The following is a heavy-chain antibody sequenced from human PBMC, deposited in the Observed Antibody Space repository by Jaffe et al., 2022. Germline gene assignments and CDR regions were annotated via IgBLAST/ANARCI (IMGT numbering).Heavy chain of an antibody. Sequence: QVQLQESGPGLVKPSETLSLTCTVSGGSISSYYWSWIRQPPGKGLEWIGYIYYSGSTNYNPSLKSRVTISVDTSKNQFSLKLSSVTAADTAVYYCARGRDYVLRDAFDIWGQGTMVTVSS. CDR2: IYYSGST. J-gene: IGHJ3*02. CDR3: ARGRDYVLRDAFDI. CDR1: GGSISSYY. D-gene: IGHD3-16*01. V-gene: IGHV4-59*01.